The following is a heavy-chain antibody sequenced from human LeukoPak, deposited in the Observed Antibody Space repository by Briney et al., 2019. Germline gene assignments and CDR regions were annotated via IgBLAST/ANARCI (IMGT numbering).Heavy chain of an antibody. CDR1: GFTFSSYA. V-gene: IGHV3-23*01. J-gene: IGHJ6*03. CDR2: ISGSGGST. D-gene: IGHD6-13*01. Sequence: GGSLRLSCAASGFTFSSYAMSWVRQAPGKGLEWVSAISGSGGSTYYADSVKGRFTISRDNSKNTLYLQMNSLRAEDTAVYYCAKESAISGIPGYSSSWYLYYYYMDVWGKGTTVTVSS. CDR3: AKESAISGIPGYSSSWYLYYYYMDV.